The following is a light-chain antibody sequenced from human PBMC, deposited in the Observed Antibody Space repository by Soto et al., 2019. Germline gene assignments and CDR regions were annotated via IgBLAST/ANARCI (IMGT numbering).Light chain of an antibody. CDR2: DAS. Sequence: DIQMTQSPSTLSASVGDRVTITCRASQSISSWLAWYQQKPGKAPKLLIYDASSLESGVPSRFSGSGSGTEFTLTISSLQPDDFATYYCQQYETFSTFGQGTKV. V-gene: IGKV1-5*01. CDR3: QQYETFST. CDR1: QSISSW. J-gene: IGKJ1*01.